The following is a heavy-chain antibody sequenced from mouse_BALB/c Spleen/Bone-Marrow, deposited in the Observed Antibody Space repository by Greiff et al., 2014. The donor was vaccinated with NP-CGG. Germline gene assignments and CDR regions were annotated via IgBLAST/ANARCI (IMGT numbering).Heavy chain of an antibody. V-gene: IGHV5-4*02. CDR1: GFTFSDYY. D-gene: IGHD2-10*02. Sequence: EVQGVESGGGLVKPGGSLKLSCAASGFTFSDYYMYWVRQTPEKRLEWVATISDGGGYTYYPDSVWGRCTISRDNAKNNLYLQMSSLKSEDAAMYYCARSGERYGAMDYWGQGTSVTVFS. CDR2: ISDGGGYT. J-gene: IGHJ4*01. CDR3: ARSGERYGAMDY.